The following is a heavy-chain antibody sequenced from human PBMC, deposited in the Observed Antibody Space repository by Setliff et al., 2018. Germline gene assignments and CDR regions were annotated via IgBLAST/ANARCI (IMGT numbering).Heavy chain of an antibody. J-gene: IGHJ4*02. V-gene: IGHV4-61*01. Sequence: SETLSLTCTVSGASISSGTYYWSWIRQPPGKGLEWIGYIYYSGSTNYNPSLKSRVTISVDTSKNQFSLKLSSVTAADTAVYYCARGGCSSTSCPTYFDYWGQGTLVTVSS. D-gene: IGHD2-2*01. CDR2: IYYSGST. CDR1: GASISSGTYY. CDR3: ARGGCSSTSCPTYFDY.